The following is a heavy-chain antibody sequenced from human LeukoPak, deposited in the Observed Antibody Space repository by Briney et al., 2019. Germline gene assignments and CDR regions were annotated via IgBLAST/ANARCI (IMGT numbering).Heavy chain of an antibody. D-gene: IGHD6-13*01. Sequence: SETLSLTCSVSGVSIRSYYWGWIXQPAGXGLEWIGRIYSSGSTNYNPSLKSRVTMSVDTSKNQFYLKVSSVTAADTAVYYCARDGIPAARKGYYYYYGMDVWGQGTTVAVSS. CDR3: ARDGIPAARKGYYYYYGMDV. J-gene: IGHJ6*02. V-gene: IGHV4-4*07. CDR2: IYSSGST. CDR1: GVSIRSYY.